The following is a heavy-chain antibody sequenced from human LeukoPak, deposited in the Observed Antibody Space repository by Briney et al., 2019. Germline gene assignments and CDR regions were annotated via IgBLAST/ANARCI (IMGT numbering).Heavy chain of an antibody. CDR1: GYTFTGYY. J-gene: IGHJ3*02. V-gene: IGHV1-2*02. D-gene: IGHD3-22*01. Sequence: GASVKVSCKASGYTFTGYYMHWVRQAPGQGFEWMGWINPNSGGTNYAQKFQGRVTMTRDTSISTAYMELSRLRSDDTAVYYCARDYYYDSSGYYQGNAFDIWGQGTMVTVSS. CDR2: INPNSGGT. CDR3: ARDYYYDSSGYYQGNAFDI.